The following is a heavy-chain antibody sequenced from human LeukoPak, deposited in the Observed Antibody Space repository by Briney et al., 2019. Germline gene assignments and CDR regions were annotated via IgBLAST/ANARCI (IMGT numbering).Heavy chain of an antibody. D-gene: IGHD5-12*01. CDR2: IYASGST. CDR3: ARRATMLAGGYFDY. V-gene: IGHV4-4*09. CDR1: GGSISSYY. J-gene: IGHJ4*02. Sequence: PSETLSLTCTVSGGSISSYYWSWIRQPPGKGLEWIGYIYASGSTTHNPSLKSRVTISIDTSKNQFSLKLSSVTAADTAVYYCARRATMLAGGYFDYWGQGTLVSVSS.